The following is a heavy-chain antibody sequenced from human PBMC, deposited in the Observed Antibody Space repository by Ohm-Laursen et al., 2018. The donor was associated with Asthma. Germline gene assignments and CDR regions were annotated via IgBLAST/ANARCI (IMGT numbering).Heavy chain of an antibody. CDR1: GFTFSNYG. Sequence: SLRLSCAASGFTFSNYGMHWVRQAPGKGLEWVAVIWYDGIKKYYADSVKGRFTISRDNSKNTLYLQMNSLRAEDTAVYYCASGTHWGSYRAYWGQGTLVTVSS. CDR2: IWYDGIKK. CDR3: ASGTHWGSYRAY. D-gene: IGHD1-26*01. J-gene: IGHJ4*02. V-gene: IGHV3-33*01.